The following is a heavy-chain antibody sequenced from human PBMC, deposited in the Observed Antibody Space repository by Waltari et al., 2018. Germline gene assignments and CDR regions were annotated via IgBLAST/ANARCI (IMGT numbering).Heavy chain of an antibody. Sequence: QVQLVEAGGGVVQPGRSLRLSGAASGFTFSSYAMHWVRQAPGKGLEWVAVISYDGSNKYYADSVKGRFTISRDNSKNTLYLQMNSLRAEDTAVYYCARDNQPRYCSSTSCYTTVNWFDPWGQGTLVTVSS. V-gene: IGHV3-30-3*01. CDR2: ISYDGSNK. CDR1: GFTFSSYA. CDR3: ARDNQPRYCSSTSCYTTVNWFDP. J-gene: IGHJ5*02. D-gene: IGHD2-2*02.